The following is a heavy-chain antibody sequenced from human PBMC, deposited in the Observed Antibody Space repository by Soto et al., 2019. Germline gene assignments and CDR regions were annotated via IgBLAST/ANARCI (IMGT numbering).Heavy chain of an antibody. CDR2: ISYDGSNK. V-gene: IGHV3-30*18. CDR1: GFTFSSYG. Sequence: GGSLRLSCAASGFTFSSYGMHWVRQAPGKGLEWVAVISYDGSNKYYADSVKGRFTISRDNSKNTLYLQMNSLRAEDTAVYYCAKDPGLYCSGGSCYSGWFDPWSQGTLVTVSS. D-gene: IGHD2-15*01. J-gene: IGHJ5*02. CDR3: AKDPGLYCSGGSCYSGWFDP.